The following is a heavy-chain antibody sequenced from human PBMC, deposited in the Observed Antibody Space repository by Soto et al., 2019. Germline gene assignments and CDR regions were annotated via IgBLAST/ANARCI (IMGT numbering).Heavy chain of an antibody. Sequence: QVQLVESGGGVVQPGRSLRLSCAASGFTFSSYAMHWVRQAPGKWLEWVAVISYDGSNKYYADSVKGRFTISRDNSKNTLYLQMNSLRAEDTAVYYCAREYSGSNWYFDLWGRGTLVTVSS. CDR2: ISYDGSNK. J-gene: IGHJ2*01. D-gene: IGHD1-26*01. CDR1: GFTFSSYA. CDR3: AREYSGSNWYFDL. V-gene: IGHV3-30-3*01.